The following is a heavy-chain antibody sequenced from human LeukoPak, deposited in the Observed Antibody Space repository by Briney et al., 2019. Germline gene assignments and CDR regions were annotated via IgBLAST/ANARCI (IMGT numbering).Heavy chain of an antibody. CDR2: IKQDGSEK. CDR1: GFTFSSYW. Sequence: PGGSLRLSCAASGFTFSSYWMSWVRQAPGKGLEWVANIKQDGSEKYYVDSVKGRFTISRDNAKNSLYLQMNSLRAEDTAVYYCARDMRYFDWLLSVDAFDIWGQGTMVTVSS. D-gene: IGHD3-9*01. CDR3: ARDMRYFDWLLSVDAFDI. J-gene: IGHJ3*02. V-gene: IGHV3-7*01.